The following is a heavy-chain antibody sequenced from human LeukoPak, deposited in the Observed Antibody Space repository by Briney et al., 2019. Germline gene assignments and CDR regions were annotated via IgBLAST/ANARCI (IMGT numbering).Heavy chain of an antibody. CDR2: ISGSGGST. Sequence: GGSLRLSCAASGFTFSSYAMSWVRQAPGKGLEWVSAISGSGGSTYYADSVKGRFTISRDNSKDTLYLQMNSLRAEDTAVYYCAKDWGYSYGYSYYFDYWGQGTLVTVSS. CDR3: AKDWGYSYGYSYYFDY. J-gene: IGHJ4*02. V-gene: IGHV3-23*01. D-gene: IGHD5-18*01. CDR1: GFTFSSYA.